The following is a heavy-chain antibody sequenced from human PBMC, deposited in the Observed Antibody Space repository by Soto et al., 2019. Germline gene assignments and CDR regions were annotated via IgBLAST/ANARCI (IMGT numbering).Heavy chain of an antibody. CDR1: GYTFTSYY. CDR3: ARARHMYSSSWYEYYFDY. Sequence: ASVKVSCKASGYTFTSYYMHWVRQAPGQGLEWMGIINPSGGSTSYAQKFQGRVTMTRDTSTSTVYMELSSLRSEDTAVYYCARARHMYSSSWYEYYFDYWGQGTLVTVSS. J-gene: IGHJ4*02. CDR2: INPSGGST. D-gene: IGHD6-13*01. V-gene: IGHV1-46*03.